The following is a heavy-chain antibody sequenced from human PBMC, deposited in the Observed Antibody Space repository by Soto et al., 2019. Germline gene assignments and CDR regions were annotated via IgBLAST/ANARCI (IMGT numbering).Heavy chain of an antibody. CDR1: GFTFSSYG. CDR3: EKRFGSGWYYFDY. Sequence: GGSLRLSCAASGFTFSSYGMHWVRQAPGKGLEWVAVISYDGNNKYYADSVKGRFTISRGTSKNPLYLQLNGLRGEDTVVYYSEKRFGSGWYYFDYWGQGTLVTVST. D-gene: IGHD6-19*01. V-gene: IGHV3-30*18. J-gene: IGHJ4*02. CDR2: ISYDGNNK.